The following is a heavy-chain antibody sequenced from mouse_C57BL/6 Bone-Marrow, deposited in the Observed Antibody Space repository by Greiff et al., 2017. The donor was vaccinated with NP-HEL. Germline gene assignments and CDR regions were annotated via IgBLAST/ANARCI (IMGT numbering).Heavy chain of an antibody. J-gene: IGHJ1*03. CDR1: GFTFSDYG. Sequence: EVKLMESGGGLVQPGGSLKLSCAASGFTFSDYGMAWVRQAPRKWPEWVAFISNLAYSIYYADTVTGRFTISRENAKNTLYLEMSSLRSEDTAMYYCARHLVRRGYFDVWGTGTTVTVSS. V-gene: IGHV5-15*01. CDR2: ISNLAYSI. D-gene: IGHD2-14*01. CDR3: ARHLVRRGYFDV.